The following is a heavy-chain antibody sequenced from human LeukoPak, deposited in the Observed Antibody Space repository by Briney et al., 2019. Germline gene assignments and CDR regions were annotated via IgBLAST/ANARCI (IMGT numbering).Heavy chain of an antibody. Sequence: ASVKVSCKVSGYTLTELSMHWVRQAPGKGLEWMGGFDPEDGETIYAQKFQGRVTMTRDTSTSTVYMELSSLRSEDTAVYYCARSVVPTAINNWFDPWGQGTLVTVSS. CDR1: GYTLTELS. D-gene: IGHD2-2*02. V-gene: IGHV1-24*01. J-gene: IGHJ5*02. CDR3: ARSVVPTAINNWFDP. CDR2: FDPEDGET.